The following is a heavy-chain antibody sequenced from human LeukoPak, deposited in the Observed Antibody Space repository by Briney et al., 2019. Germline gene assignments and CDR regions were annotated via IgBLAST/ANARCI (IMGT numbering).Heavy chain of an antibody. J-gene: IGHJ4*02. Sequence: PGGSLRLSCAASGFTFSSYSMNWVRQAPGKGLEWVANIKQDGSEKYYVDSVKGRFTISRDNAKNSLYLQMNSLRAEDTAVYYCEMATPYFDYWGQGTLVTVSS. V-gene: IGHV3-7*01. D-gene: IGHD5-24*01. CDR1: GFTFSSYS. CDR3: EMATPYFDY. CDR2: IKQDGSEK.